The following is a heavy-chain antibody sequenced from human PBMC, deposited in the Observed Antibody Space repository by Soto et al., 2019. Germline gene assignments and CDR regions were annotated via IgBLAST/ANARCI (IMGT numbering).Heavy chain of an antibody. CDR3: VCDCEGVSSNWFDS. CDR1: GGSISGYY. CDR2: IYYTGST. J-gene: IGHJ5*01. D-gene: IGHD3-10*01. V-gene: IGHV4-59*12. Sequence: SETLSLTCTVSGGSISGYYWSWIRQPPGKRLEWIGYIYYTGSTNYNPSLRSRVTISIDTSKNQFSLKLSSVTAADTALYYCVCDCEGVSSNWFDSWGRGSLVTVSS.